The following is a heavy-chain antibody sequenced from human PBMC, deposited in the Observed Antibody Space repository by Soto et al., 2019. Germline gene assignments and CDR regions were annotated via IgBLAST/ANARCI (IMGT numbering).Heavy chain of an antibody. CDR3: GKEAVDSSGYPYFDY. Sequence: DVQLLESGGGLEQPGGSLRLSCAASGFTFFSYAMSWVRQAPGKGLEWVSGISDSGGSTYYADSVKGRFSISRDNSKNTLYLQLNSLRAEDTAVYYCGKEAVDSSGYPYFDYWGQGTLVTVSS. D-gene: IGHD3-22*01. CDR2: ISDSGGST. CDR1: GFTFFSYA. J-gene: IGHJ4*02. V-gene: IGHV3-23*01.